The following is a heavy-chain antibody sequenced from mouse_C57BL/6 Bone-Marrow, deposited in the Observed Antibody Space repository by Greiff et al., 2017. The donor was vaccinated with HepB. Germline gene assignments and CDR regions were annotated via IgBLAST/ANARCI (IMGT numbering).Heavy chain of an antibody. J-gene: IGHJ3*01. CDR3: ASEGGAGFAY. V-gene: IGHV1-26*01. D-gene: IGHD1-1*02. Sequence: VHVKQSGPELVKPGASVKISCKASGYTFTDYYMNWVKQSHGKSLEWIGDINPNNGGTSYNQKFKGKATLTVDKSSSTAYMELRSLTSEDSAVYYCASEGGAGFAYWGQGTLVTVSA. CDR2: INPNNGGT. CDR1: GYTFTDYY.